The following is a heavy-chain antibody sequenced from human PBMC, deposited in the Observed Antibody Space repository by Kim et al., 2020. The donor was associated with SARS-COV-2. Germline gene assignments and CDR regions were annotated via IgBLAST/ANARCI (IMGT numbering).Heavy chain of an antibody. V-gene: IGHV4-31*03. CDR1: GGSISSGGYY. D-gene: IGHD6-19*01. CDR2: IYYSGST. CDR3: ARARRGIVVDAFGI. Sequence: SETLSLTCTVSGGSISSGGYYWSWICQHPGKRLEWIGYIYYSGSTYYNPSLKRRLTISVDTSKNQFSLKLSSVIAADTAAYYCARARRGIVVDAFGIWGQGTMVTGSS. J-gene: IGHJ3*02.